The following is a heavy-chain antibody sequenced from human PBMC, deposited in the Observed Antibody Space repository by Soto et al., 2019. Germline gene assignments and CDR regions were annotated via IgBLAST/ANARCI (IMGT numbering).Heavy chain of an antibody. Sequence: QLQESGPGLVKPSETLSLTCTVSGGSFTSTNYFWGWIRQPPGKGLALIGSMYDNGNTFYSPSLKSRVTMSVDTSKRQFSLDLSSVTAADTAMYYCARLQIYDIRAAPTPIFHPWGLGAMVTVSS. J-gene: IGHJ1*01. CDR2: MYDNGNT. V-gene: IGHV4-39*01. CDR3: ARLQIYDIRAAPTPIFHP. CDR1: GGSFTSTNYF. D-gene: IGHD3-16*01.